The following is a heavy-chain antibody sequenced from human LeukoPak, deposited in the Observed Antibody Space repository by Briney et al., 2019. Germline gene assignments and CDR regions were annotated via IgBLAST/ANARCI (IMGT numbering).Heavy chain of an antibody. CDR2: ISDSGGST. CDR1: GFTFSSYA. J-gene: IGHJ4*02. Sequence: GGSLRLPCAASGFTFSSYAMSWVRQAPGKGLEWVSAISDSGGSTYYADSVKGRFTISRDNSKNTLYLQMNSLRAEDTAVYYCAKLGVPKTSKQQQRGTYYFDYWGQGTLVTVSS. CDR3: AKLGVPKTSKQQQRGTYYFDY. D-gene: IGHD6-13*01. V-gene: IGHV3-23*01.